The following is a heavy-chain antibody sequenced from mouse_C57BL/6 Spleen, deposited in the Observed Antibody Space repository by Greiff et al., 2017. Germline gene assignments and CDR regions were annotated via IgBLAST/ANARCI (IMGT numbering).Heavy chain of an antibody. CDR1: GYTFTDYY. Sequence: VQLQQSGPELVKPGASVKISCKASGYTFTDYYMNWVKQSHGKSLEWIGDINPNNGGTSYNQKFKGKATLTVDKSSSTAYMELRSLTSEDSAVYYCAREGGTGRYFDYWGQGTTLTVSS. CDR3: AREGGTGRYFDY. CDR2: INPNNGGT. V-gene: IGHV1-26*01. D-gene: IGHD3-3*01. J-gene: IGHJ2*01.